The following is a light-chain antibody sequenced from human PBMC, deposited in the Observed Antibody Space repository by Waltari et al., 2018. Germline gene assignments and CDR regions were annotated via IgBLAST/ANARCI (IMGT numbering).Light chain of an antibody. J-gene: IGKJ1*01. V-gene: IGKV3-20*01. Sequence: IVLTQSPGTRSLSPGGRATLSCRASQHLGNYLAWYQQKPGQAPRLLIDGASSRAAGIPDRFSGSGSGADFSLTISRLEPEDFAVYYCQHHVRLPATFGQGTKVE. CDR1: QHLGNY. CDR3: QHHVRLPAT. CDR2: GAS.